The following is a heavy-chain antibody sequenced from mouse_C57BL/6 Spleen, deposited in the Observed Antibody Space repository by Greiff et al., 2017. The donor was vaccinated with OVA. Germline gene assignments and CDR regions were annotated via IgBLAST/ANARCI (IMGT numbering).Heavy chain of an antibody. CDR2: IDPSDSYT. Sequence: QVQLKQPGAELVKPGASVKLSCKASGYTFTSYWMQWVKQRPGQGLEWIGEIDPSDSYTNYNQKFKGKATLTVDTSSSTAYMQLSSLTSEDSAVYYCARRGSYPNAMDYWGQGTSVTVSS. D-gene: IGHD2-10*01. CDR1: GYTFTSYW. J-gene: IGHJ4*01. CDR3: ARRGSYPNAMDY. V-gene: IGHV1-50*01.